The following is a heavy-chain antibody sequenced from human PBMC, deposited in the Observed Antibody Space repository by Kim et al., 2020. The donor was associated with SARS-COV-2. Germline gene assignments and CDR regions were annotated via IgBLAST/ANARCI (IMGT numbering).Heavy chain of an antibody. V-gene: IGHV3-21*01. J-gene: IGHJ4*02. CDR3: TRSDYYDSGSYYNFYY. Sequence: SLRGRFIISRDNAQNSLYLQMNSLRAEDTAVYCCTRSDYYDSGSYYNFYYWGQGTLVTVSS. D-gene: IGHD3-10*01.